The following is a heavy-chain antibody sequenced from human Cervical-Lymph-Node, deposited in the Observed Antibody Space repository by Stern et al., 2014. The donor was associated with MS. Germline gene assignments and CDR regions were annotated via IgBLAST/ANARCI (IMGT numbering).Heavy chain of an antibody. CDR2: IYWDDDK. J-gene: IGHJ4*02. CDR1: GFSLSTSGVG. CDR3: AHSSWYSYFDY. V-gene: IGHV2-5*02. D-gene: IGHD6-13*01. Sequence: QITLKESGPTLVKPTQTLTLTCTFSGFSLSTSGVGVGWIRQPPGKALEWLALIYWDDDKRYSPSMKIRLTITKDTSKNQVVLTMTNMDPVDTATYYCAHSSWYSYFDYWGQGTLVTVSS.